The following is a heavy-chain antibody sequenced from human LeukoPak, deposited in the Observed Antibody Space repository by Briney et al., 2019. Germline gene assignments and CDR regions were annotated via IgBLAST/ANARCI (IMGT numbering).Heavy chain of an antibody. D-gene: IGHD3-10*01. J-gene: IGHJ5*02. CDR3: AKGGHYSFFDR. Sequence: GGSLRLSCVVSGLTFRSYAMSWVHQAPGKGLEWVSTVSGKGDETFYADSVKGRFTLSRDNSKNTLNLQINSLRVEDTAVYYCAKGGHYSFFDRWGQGILVTVSS. CDR1: GLTFRSYA. V-gene: IGHV3-23*01. CDR2: VSGKGDET.